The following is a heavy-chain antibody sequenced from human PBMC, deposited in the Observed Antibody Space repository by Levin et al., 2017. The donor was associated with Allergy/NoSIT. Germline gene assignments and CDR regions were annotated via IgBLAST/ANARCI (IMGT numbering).Heavy chain of an antibody. CDR1: GYTFTSYY. Sequence: ASVKVSCKASGYTFTSYYMHWVRQAPGQGLEWMGIINPSGGSTSYAQKFQGRVTMTRDTSTSTVYMELSSLRSEDTAVYYCARGDYDILTGYYNPRNWFDPWGQGTLVTVSS. CDR2: INPSGGST. CDR3: ARGDYDILTGYYNPRNWFDP. D-gene: IGHD3-9*01. J-gene: IGHJ5*02. V-gene: IGHV1-46*01.